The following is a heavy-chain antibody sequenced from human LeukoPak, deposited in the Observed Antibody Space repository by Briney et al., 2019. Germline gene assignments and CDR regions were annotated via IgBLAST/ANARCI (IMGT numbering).Heavy chain of an antibody. CDR3: AGDRVYDSSGYYPPLGY. CDR1: GYTFTGYY. D-gene: IGHD3-22*01. CDR2: INPNSGGT. Sequence: GASVKVSCKASGYTFTGYYMHWVRQAPGQGLEWMGWINPNSGGTNYAQKFQGRVTMTRDTSISTAYMELSRLRSDDTAVYYCAGDRVYDSSGYYPPLGYWGQGTLVTVSS. V-gene: IGHV1-2*02. J-gene: IGHJ4*02.